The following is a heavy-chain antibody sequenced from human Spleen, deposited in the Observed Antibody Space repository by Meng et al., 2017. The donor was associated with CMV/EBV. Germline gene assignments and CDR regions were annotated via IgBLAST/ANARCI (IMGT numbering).Heavy chain of an antibody. Sequence: SETLSLTCTVSGGSVTSGTYYWSWIRQSPGKALEWIGYIYYTGSTKYNSSLKSRVTISVDTSKNQFSLRLSSVTAADTAAYYCARQAHWDGSYKYFSDYWGQGTLVTVSS. CDR2: IYYTGST. D-gene: IGHD3-10*01. V-gene: IGHV4-61*01. J-gene: IGHJ4*02. CDR3: ARQAHWDGSYKYFSDY. CDR1: GGSVTSGTYY.